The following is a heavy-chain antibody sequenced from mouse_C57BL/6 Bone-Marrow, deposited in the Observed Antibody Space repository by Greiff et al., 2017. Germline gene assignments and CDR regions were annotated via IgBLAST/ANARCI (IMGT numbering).Heavy chain of an antibody. CDR1: GFTFSSYA. CDR3: ASGGYEFAY. D-gene: IGHD2-3*01. V-gene: IGHV5-4*01. CDR2: ISDGGSST. J-gene: IGHJ3*01. Sequence: EVQLVESGGGLVKPGGSLKLSCAASGFTFSSYAMSWVRQTPEKRLEWVANISDGGSSTYYPDNVKGRFTISRANAKNNLYLQMSHLKSEDTAMYYCASGGYEFAYWGQGTLVTVSA.